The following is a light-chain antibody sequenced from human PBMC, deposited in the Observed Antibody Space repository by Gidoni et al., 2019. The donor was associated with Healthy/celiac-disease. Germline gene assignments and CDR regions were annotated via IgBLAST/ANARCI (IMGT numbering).Light chain of an antibody. J-gene: IGLJ3*02. Sequence: QSVLTQPPSASGPPGQRVTISCSGSSSNIGSNTVNWYQQLPGTAPKLLIYSNNQRPSGVPDRFSGSKSGTSASLAISGLQSEDEGDYYCAAWDDSLNGWVFGGGTKLTVL. V-gene: IGLV1-44*01. CDR1: SSNIGSNT. CDR2: SNN. CDR3: AAWDDSLNGWV.